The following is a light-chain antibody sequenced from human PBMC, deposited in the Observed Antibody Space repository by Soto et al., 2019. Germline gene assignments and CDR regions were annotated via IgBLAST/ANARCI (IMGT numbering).Light chain of an antibody. Sequence: EIVLTRSPGTLSLSPGERATLSCRASQSVANNYLAWYQQKHGQAPRFLIYDASSRATGIPDRFSGSGSGTDFTLTISRLEPEDFAVYYCEQYGSTPLTFGGGTKVEIK. J-gene: IGKJ4*01. CDR1: QSVANNY. V-gene: IGKV3-20*01. CDR2: DAS. CDR3: EQYGSTPLT.